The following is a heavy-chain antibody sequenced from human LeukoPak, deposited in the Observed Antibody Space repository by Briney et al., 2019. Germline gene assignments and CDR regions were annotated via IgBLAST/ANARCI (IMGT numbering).Heavy chain of an antibody. CDR3: ARDLTGTTDRYYYYMDV. J-gene: IGHJ6*03. CDR1: GGSISSGGYY. V-gene: IGHV4-31*03. Sequence: SETLSLTCTVSGGSISSGGYYWSWIRQHPGKGLEWIGYIYYSGSTYYNPSLKSRVTISVDTSKNQFSLKLSPVTAADTAVYYCARDLTGTTDRYYYYMDVWGKGTTVTVSS. D-gene: IGHD1-7*01. CDR2: IYYSGST.